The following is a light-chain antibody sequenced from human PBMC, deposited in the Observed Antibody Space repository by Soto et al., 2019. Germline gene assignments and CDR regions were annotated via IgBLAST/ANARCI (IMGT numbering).Light chain of an antibody. CDR3: QSYDSSLSGYVV. CDR1: SSNIGAGYD. V-gene: IGLV1-40*01. Sequence: QPVLTQPPSVSGAPGQRVTISCTGCSSNIGAGYDVHWYQQLPGTAPKLLIYGHSNRPSGVPDRFSGSKSGTSASLAITGLQAEDEADYYCQSYDSSLSGYVVFGGGTKLTVL. CDR2: GHS. J-gene: IGLJ2*01.